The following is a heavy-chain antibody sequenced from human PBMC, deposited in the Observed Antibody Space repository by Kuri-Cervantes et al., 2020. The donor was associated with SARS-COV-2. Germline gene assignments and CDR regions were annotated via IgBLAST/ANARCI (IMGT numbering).Heavy chain of an antibody. V-gene: IGHV3-30-3*01. J-gene: IGHJ5*02. CDR3: AGDGGSLFDP. CDR2: ISYDGSNK. Sequence: GESLKISCAASGFTFSSYAMHWVRQAPGKGLEWVAVISYDGSNKYYADSVKGRFTISRDNSKNTLYLQMNSLRAEDTAVYYCAGDGGSLFDPWGQGTLVTVSS. D-gene: IGHD2-15*01. CDR1: GFTFSSYA.